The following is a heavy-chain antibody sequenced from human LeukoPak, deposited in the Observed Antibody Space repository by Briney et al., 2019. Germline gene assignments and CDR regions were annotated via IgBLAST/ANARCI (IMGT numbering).Heavy chain of an antibody. CDR3: ARGSGSYRPLYFFDY. CDR1: GGSFSNYY. J-gene: IGHJ4*02. D-gene: IGHD1-26*01. Sequence: SETLSLTCSVSGGSFSNYYWSWIRQPAGKGLEWIGRIYTGGSTNYNPFFKSRVTMSLDTSQKEVSLTLSSMTAADTAVYFCARGSGSYRPLYFFDYWGQGTLVTVSS. V-gene: IGHV4-4*07. CDR2: IYTGGST.